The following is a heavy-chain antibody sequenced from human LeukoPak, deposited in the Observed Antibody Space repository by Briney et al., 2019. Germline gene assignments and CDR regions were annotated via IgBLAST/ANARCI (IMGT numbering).Heavy chain of an antibody. D-gene: IGHD6-19*01. CDR3: ARDRAPSGWYDY. Sequence: PGGSLRLSCAASAFTFSSYAMYWVRQAPGKGLEWVAVISYDGSNKYYADSVKGRFTISRDNSKNTLYLQMNSLRPEDTAVYYCARDRAPSGWYDYWGQGTLVTVSS. CDR2: ISYDGSNK. CDR1: AFTFSSYA. V-gene: IGHV3-30-3*01. J-gene: IGHJ4*02.